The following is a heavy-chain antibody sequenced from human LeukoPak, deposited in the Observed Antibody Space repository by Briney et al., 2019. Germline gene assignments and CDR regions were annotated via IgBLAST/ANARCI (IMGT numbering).Heavy chain of an antibody. CDR1: GFTFSSYA. V-gene: IGHV3-30*04. CDR2: ISYDGSNK. J-gene: IGHJ4*02. D-gene: IGHD6-13*01. CDR3: VAAAGPRYYFYY. Sequence: GGSLRLSCAASGFTFSSYAMHWVRQAPGKGLEWVAVISYDGSNKYYADSVKGRFTISRDNSKNTLYLQMNSLRAEDTAVYYCVAAAGPRYYFYYWGQGTLVTVSS.